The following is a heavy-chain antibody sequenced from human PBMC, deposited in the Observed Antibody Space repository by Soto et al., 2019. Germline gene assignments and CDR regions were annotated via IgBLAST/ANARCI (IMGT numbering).Heavy chain of an antibody. J-gene: IGHJ5*02. Sequence: EVQLVESGGGLVQPGGSLTVSCAASGFSFSTYWMSWVRQAPGKGLEWVANIKQDGSQKYYMDSVKGRFTIYRDNGKNSLDLPMNSLRAEDTAIYYCARPYCSGGSCYNWFDPWGQGTLVTVSS. CDR1: GFSFSTYW. D-gene: IGHD2-15*01. CDR2: IKQDGSQK. V-gene: IGHV3-7*03. CDR3: ARPYCSGGSCYNWFDP.